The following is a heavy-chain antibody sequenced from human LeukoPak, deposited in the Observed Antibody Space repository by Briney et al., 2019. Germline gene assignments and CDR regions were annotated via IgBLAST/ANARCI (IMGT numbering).Heavy chain of an antibody. V-gene: IGHV4-39*07. D-gene: IGHD3-22*01. CDR2: IYHSGST. CDR1: GGSISTSNYY. J-gene: IGHJ4*02. Sequence: PSETLSLTCTVSGGSISTSNYYWAWIRQPPGKGLEWIGSIYHSGSTYYNPSLKSRVTISIDTSKSQFSLNLSSVTAADTAVYFCARDPDYYDPGYWGQGTLVTVSS. CDR3: ARDPDYYDPGY.